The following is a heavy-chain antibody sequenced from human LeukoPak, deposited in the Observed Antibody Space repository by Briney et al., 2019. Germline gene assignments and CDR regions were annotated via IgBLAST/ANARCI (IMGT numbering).Heavy chain of an antibody. D-gene: IGHD6-19*01. CDR2: IYSGGST. CDR1: GFTVSSNY. V-gene: IGHV3-53*01. CDR3: AKVGSGWPIDQPFDY. J-gene: IGHJ4*02. Sequence: GGSLRLSCAASGFTVSSNYMSWVRQAPGKGLEWVSVIYSGGSTYYADSVKGRFTISRDNSKNTLYLQMSSLRVEDTAVYYSAKVGSGWPIDQPFDYCGQGTLVTVSS.